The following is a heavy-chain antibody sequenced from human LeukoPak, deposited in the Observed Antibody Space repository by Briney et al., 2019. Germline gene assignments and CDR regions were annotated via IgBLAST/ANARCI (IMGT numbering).Heavy chain of an antibody. V-gene: IGHV3-48*03. CDR3: ARDIEPYYYDSSGWAFDI. J-gene: IGHJ3*02. Sequence: GSLRLSCAASGFTFSSYEMNWVRQAPGKGLEWVSYISSSGSTIHYADSVKGRFTISRDNAKNSLYLQMNSLRAEDTAVYYCARDIEPYYYDSSGWAFDIWGQGTMVTVSS. CDR1: GFTFSSYE. CDR2: ISSSGSTI. D-gene: IGHD3-22*01.